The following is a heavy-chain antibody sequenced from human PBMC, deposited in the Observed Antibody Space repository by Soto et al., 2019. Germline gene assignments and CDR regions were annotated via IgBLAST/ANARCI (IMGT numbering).Heavy chain of an antibody. D-gene: IGHD3-16*01. CDR2: IYSGGST. V-gene: IGHV3-53*01. CDR1: GFTVSSNY. J-gene: IGHJ6*02. CDR3: AREGFRGVMSYYGMDV. Sequence: GGSLRLSCAASGFTVSSNYMSWVRQAPGKGLEWVSVIYSGGSTYYADSVKGRFTISRDNSKNTLYLQMNSLRAEDTAVYYCAREGFRGVMSYYGMDVWGQGTTVTSP.